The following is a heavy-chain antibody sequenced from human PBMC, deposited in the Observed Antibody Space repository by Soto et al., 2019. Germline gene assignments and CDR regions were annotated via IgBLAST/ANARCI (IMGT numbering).Heavy chain of an antibody. D-gene: IGHD6-13*01. CDR3: ARDRSPGSSSWYDY. V-gene: IGHV6-1*01. CDR2: TYYGSKWYN. Sequence: PSQTLSLTGVVSGDNVSINSAAWNLIRQSPSRGLEWLGRTYYGSKWYNDYAVSVKSRITINPDTSKNQFSLHLHSVTPEDTAVYYCARDRSPGSSSWYDYWGQGTLVTVSS. CDR1: GDNVSINSAA. J-gene: IGHJ4*02.